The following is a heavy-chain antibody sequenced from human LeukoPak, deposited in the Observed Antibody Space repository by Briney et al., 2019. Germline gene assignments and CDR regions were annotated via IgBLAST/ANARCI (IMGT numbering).Heavy chain of an antibody. CDR1: GFTFSIYE. CDR2: ISSSGSTI. CDR3: ARRAYCGGDCYSGSYFYYGMDV. D-gene: IGHD2-21*02. Sequence: GGSLRLSCAASGFTFSIYEMNWVRQAPGKGREWVSYISSSGSTIYYADSVEGGFTISRDNAKNSLYLQMNSLRAEDTALYYCARRAYCGGDCYSGSYFYYGMDVWGQGTTVTVSS. J-gene: IGHJ6*02. V-gene: IGHV3-48*03.